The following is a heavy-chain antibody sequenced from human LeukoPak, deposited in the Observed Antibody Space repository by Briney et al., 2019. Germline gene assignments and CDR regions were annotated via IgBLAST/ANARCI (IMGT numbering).Heavy chain of an antibody. J-gene: IGHJ4*02. CDR2: ISGSGTGT. V-gene: IGHV3-23*01. CDR1: GFTFGSYA. D-gene: IGHD1-1*01. CDR3: AKVATWKYFDY. Sequence: GGSLRLSCAVSGFTFGSYAMGWVRQAPGKGLEWVSAISGSGTGTYYADSVKGRFTISRDNSKNTLYLHMNSLRAENTAVYYCAKVATWKYFDYWGQGTLVTVSS.